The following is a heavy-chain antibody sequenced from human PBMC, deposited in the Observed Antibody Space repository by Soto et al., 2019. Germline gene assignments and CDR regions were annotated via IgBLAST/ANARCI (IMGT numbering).Heavy chain of an antibody. CDR3: ARDQRLEPHYYYYGMDV. V-gene: IGHV1-3*01. CDR2: INAGNGNT. CDR1: GYTFTSYA. Sequence: QVQLVQSGAEVKKPGASVKVSCTASGYTFTSYAMHWVRQAPGQRLEWMGWINAGNGNTKYSQKFQGRVTITRDTSASTAYMELSSLRSEDTAVYYCARDQRLEPHYYYYGMDVWGQGTTVTVSS. D-gene: IGHD1-1*01. J-gene: IGHJ6*02.